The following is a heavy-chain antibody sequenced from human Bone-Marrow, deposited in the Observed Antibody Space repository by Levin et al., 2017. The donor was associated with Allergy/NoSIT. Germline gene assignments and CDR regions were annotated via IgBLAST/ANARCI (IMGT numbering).Heavy chain of an antibody. V-gene: IGHV3-74*03. D-gene: IGHD6-19*01. Sequence: SCAASGFSFNTRWMHWVRQAPGKGPTWVSRINSDGSSTMYADSVKGRFTISRDKAQNTLFLPMNSLGGDDTATYYCTRGGSNSTSGLYSYYYYMDVWGKGTTVTVSS. CDR1: GFSFNTRW. J-gene: IGHJ6*03. CDR3: TRGGSNSTSGLYSYYYYMDV. CDR2: INSDGSST.